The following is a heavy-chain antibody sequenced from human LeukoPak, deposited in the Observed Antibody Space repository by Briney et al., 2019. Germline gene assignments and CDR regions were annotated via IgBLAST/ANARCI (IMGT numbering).Heavy chain of an antibody. Sequence: PGRSLRLSCAASGFTFSSYGMHWVRQAPGKGLEWVAVISYDGSNKYYADSVKGRFTISRDNSKNTLYLQMNSLRAEDTAVYYCAKEGEQLLWFGESPVAFDIWGQGTMVTVSS. V-gene: IGHV3-30*18. CDR1: GFTFSSYG. CDR2: ISYDGSNK. J-gene: IGHJ3*02. CDR3: AKEGEQLLWFGESPVAFDI. D-gene: IGHD3-10*01.